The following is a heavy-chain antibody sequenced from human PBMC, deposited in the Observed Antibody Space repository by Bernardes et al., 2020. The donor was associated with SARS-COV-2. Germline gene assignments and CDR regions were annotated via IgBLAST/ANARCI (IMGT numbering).Heavy chain of an antibody. CDR2: ISGSGGST. J-gene: IGHJ4*02. Sequence: GGSLRLSCAASGFTFSSYAMSWVRQSPGKGLEWVSAISGSGGSTYYADSVKGRFTISRDNSKNTLYLQMNSLRAEDTAVYYCATRSTRLLTTVVTPFDYWGQGTLVTVSS. V-gene: IGHV3-23*01. D-gene: IGHD4-17*01. CDR1: GFTFSSYA. CDR3: ATRSTRLLTTVVTPFDY.